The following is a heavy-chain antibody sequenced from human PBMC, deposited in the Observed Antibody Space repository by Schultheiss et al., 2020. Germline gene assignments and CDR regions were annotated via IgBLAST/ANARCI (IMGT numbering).Heavy chain of an antibody. CDR1: GGSITSSSFY. V-gene: IGHV4-39*01. CDR2: ISYSGST. Sequence: SETLSLTCTVSGGSITSSSFYWGWIRQPPGKGLEWIGSISYSGSTNYNPSLKSRVTISVDTSKNQFSLKLSSVTAADTAVYYCARQSAVKYAFDIWDQGTVVTVSS. CDR3: ARQSAVKYAFDI. J-gene: IGHJ3*02. D-gene: IGHD6-19*01.